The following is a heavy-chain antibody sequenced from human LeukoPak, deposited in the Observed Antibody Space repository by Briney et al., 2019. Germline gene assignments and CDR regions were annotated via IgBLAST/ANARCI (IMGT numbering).Heavy chain of an antibody. CDR3: ARVGLDWGSIDY. CDR1: GGSISSYY. CDR2: VYYSGST. V-gene: IGHV4-59*01. D-gene: IGHD3/OR15-3a*01. Sequence: SETLSLTCAVSGGSISSYYWNWIRQPPGKGLEWIGYVYYSGSTNCNPSLKSRVTISVDTSKNQFSLKLSSVTAADTAIYYCARVGLDWGSIDYWGQGTLVTVSS. J-gene: IGHJ4*02.